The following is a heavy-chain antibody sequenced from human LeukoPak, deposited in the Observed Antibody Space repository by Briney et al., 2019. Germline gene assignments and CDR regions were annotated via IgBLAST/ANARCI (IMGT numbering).Heavy chain of an antibody. CDR1: GYTFTSYD. CDR3: ARGCHDSSGYLFDY. J-gene: IGHJ4*02. CDR2: MNPNSGNT. V-gene: IGHV1-8*01. Sequence: GASVKVSCKASGYTFTSYDINWVRQATGQGLEWMGWMNPNSGNTGYAQKFRGRVTMTRNTSISTAYMELSSLRSEDTAVYYCARGCHDSSGYLFDYWGQGTLVTVSS. D-gene: IGHD3-22*01.